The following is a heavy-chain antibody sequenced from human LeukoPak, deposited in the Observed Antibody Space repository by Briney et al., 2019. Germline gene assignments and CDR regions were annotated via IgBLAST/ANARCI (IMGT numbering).Heavy chain of an antibody. CDR1: GLTFSEYW. CDR2: ISKDGGST. Sequence: PGGSLRLSCAVSGLTFSEYWMHWVRQDAGKGLVWVAGISKDGGSTEYADFVKGRCTISRDNAKNTLYLQMNSLTVDDTAVYYCTSGIGTYDYRGLGAQVTVSS. CDR3: TSGIGTYDY. J-gene: IGHJ4*02. D-gene: IGHD1-14*01. V-gene: IGHV3-74*03.